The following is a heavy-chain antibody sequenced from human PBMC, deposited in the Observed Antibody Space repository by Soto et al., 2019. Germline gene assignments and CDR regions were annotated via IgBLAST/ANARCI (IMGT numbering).Heavy chain of an antibody. CDR2: ISAYNGNT. D-gene: IGHD6-19*01. CDR3: ARGIAVAGRPEYFDY. V-gene: IGHV1-18*01. J-gene: IGHJ4*02. Sequence: QVQLVQSGAEVKKPGASVKVSCKASGYTFTSYGISWVRQAPGQGLEWMGWISAYNGNTNYAQKLQGRVTMTTDTSTRTAYMELRSLRADDTAVYYWARGIAVAGRPEYFDYWGQGTLVTVSS. CDR1: GYTFTSYG.